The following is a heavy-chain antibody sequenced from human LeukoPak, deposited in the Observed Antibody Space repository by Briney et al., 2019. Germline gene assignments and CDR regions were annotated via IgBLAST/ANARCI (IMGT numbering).Heavy chain of an antibody. CDR1: GFTFSISA. CDR3: ARDIELST. J-gene: IGHJ3*01. Sequence: GGSLRLSCAASGFTFSISAMTWVRQAPGKGLEWVALINYSGSNAYYADSVRGRFTISRDSSKSMLYLQMHSLRAEDTAIYYCARDIELSTWGQGTMVSV. V-gene: IGHV3-23*01. D-gene: IGHD1-7*01. CDR2: INYSGSNA.